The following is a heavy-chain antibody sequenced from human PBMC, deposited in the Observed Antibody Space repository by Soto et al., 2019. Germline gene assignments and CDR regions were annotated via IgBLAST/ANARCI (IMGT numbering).Heavy chain of an antibody. CDR3: AREGYYDQSGYYPGWLDP. V-gene: IGHV1-69*06. CDR1: GDTLSSYA. J-gene: IGHJ5*02. CDR2: IIPMFDTT. D-gene: IGHD3-22*01. Sequence: GASVKVSCKASGDTLSSYAISWVRQAPGQGLEWMGGIIPMFDTTNYAQKFQGRVTITADKSTSTAYMELRSLRSDDTAVYYCAREGYYDQSGYYPGWLDPWGQGPMVTVYS.